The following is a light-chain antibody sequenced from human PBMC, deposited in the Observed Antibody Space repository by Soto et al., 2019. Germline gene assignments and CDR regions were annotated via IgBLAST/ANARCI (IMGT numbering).Light chain of an antibody. CDR1: SSNIGAGYD. CDR3: QSYDSSLSGVL. V-gene: IGLV1-40*01. J-gene: IGLJ2*01. Sequence: QSVLTQPPSVSGAPGQRVTISCTGSSSNIGAGYDVHWYQQLLGTAPKLIIYGNSNRPSGVPDRFSGSKSGASASRAITGLQAEEEADYYCQSYDSSLSGVLFGGGTKLTVL. CDR2: GNS.